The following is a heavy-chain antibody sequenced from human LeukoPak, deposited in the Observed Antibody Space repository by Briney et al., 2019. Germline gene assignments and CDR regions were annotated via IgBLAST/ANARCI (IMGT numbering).Heavy chain of an antibody. J-gene: IGHJ4*02. CDR2: INPSGGST. CDR1: GYTSTGYY. Sequence: ASVKVSCKASGYTSTGYYMHWVRQAPGQGLEWMGIINPSGGSTSYAQKFQGRVTMTRDMSTSTVYMELSSLRSEDTAVYYCARGMVGATLLDYWGQGTLVTVSS. CDR3: ARGMVGATLLDY. V-gene: IGHV1-46*01. D-gene: IGHD1-26*01.